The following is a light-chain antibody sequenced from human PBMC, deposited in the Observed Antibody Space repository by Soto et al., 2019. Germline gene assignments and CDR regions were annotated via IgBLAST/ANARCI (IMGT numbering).Light chain of an antibody. Sequence: EIVLTQSPGTLSLSPGERATLSCRASQSVSSSYLAWYQQKPCQAPRLLIYGASSRATGIPDRFSGSGSGTDFTPTISRLEPQDFAVYYGQQYGSSPPITCGQGTRLEI. CDR2: GAS. CDR3: QQYGSSPPIT. V-gene: IGKV3-20*01. CDR1: QSVSSSY. J-gene: IGKJ5*01.